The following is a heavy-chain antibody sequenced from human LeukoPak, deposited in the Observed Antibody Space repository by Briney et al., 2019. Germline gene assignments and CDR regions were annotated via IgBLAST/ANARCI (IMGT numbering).Heavy chain of an antibody. J-gene: IGHJ4*02. CDR3: ASTVTTRHPEY. CDR1: GFTFSDYY. D-gene: IGHD4-17*01. Sequence: TGGSLRLSCAASGFTFSDYYMTWIRQAPGKGLEWVSYISGSSAYTNYADSVKGRFTISRDNAKNSLYLQMNSLRAEDTAVYYCASTVTTRHPEYWGRGTLVTVSS. V-gene: IGHV3-11*03. CDR2: ISGSSAYT.